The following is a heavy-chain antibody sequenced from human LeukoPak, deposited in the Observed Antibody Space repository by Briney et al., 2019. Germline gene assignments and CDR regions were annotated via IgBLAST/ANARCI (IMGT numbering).Heavy chain of an antibody. V-gene: IGHV4-59*01. CDR3: ARGGLAVAVFDY. CDR1: GGSISSYY. Sequence: PSETLSLTCTVSGGSISSYYWSWIRQPPGKGLEWIGYIYYSGSTNYNPSLKSRVTISVDTSKNQFSLKLSSVTAADTAVYYRARGGLAVAVFDYWGQGTLVTVSS. CDR2: IYYSGST. J-gene: IGHJ4*02. D-gene: IGHD6-19*01.